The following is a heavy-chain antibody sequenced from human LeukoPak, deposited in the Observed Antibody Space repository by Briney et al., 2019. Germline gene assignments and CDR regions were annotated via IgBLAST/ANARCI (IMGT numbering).Heavy chain of an antibody. CDR3: ARADIVASVGYYLDY. CDR2: ISAYNGNT. V-gene: IGHV1-18*01. CDR1: GYTFTSYG. D-gene: IGHD5-12*01. J-gene: IGHJ4*02. Sequence: ASVKVSCKASGYTFTSYGISWVRQAPGQGLEWMGWISAYNGNTDYAQKLQGRVTMTTDTSTSTAYMELRSLRSDDTAVYYCARADIVASVGYYLDYWGQGTLVTVSS.